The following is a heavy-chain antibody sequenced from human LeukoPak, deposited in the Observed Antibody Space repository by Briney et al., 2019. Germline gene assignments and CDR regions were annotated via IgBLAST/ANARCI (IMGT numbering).Heavy chain of an antibody. J-gene: IGHJ6*02. Sequence: ASVKVSCKASGYTFTSYVISWVRQAPGQGLEGMGWISAYNGNTNYAQKLQGRVTMTTDTSTSTAYMELRSLRSDDTAVYYCARDHYDILTGYYTDYYYYGMDVWGQGTTVTVSS. CDR3: ARDHYDILTGYYTDYYYYGMDV. V-gene: IGHV1-18*01. D-gene: IGHD3-9*01. CDR2: ISAYNGNT. CDR1: GYTFTSYV.